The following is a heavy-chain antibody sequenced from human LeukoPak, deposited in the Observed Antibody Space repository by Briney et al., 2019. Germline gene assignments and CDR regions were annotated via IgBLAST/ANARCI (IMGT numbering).Heavy chain of an antibody. CDR3: ARSGLRYFDWSIV. CDR1: GGSVSSGSYY. V-gene: IGHV4-61*09. Sequence: SQTLSLTCTVSGGSVSSGSYYWNWIRQPAGKGVEWIGQIYTGGITNYNPSLKSRVTISVDTSKNHFSLKLSSVTAADTAVYDCARSGLRYFDWSIVWGQGTLVTVSS. J-gene: IGHJ4*02. CDR2: IYTGGIT. D-gene: IGHD3-9*01.